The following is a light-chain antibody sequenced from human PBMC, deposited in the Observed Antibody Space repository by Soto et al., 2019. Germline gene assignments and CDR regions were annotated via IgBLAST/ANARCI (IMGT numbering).Light chain of an antibody. Sequence: QSVLTQPPSASGTPGQRDTISCSRNSSNIGSNTVNWYQQLPGTAPKLLIYSNNQRPSGVPDRFSGSKSGTSASLAISGLQSEDEADYYCAAGDDSLNGPVFGGGTKLTVL. CDR1: SSNIGSNT. CDR3: AAGDDSLNGPV. V-gene: IGLV1-44*01. CDR2: SNN. J-gene: IGLJ2*01.